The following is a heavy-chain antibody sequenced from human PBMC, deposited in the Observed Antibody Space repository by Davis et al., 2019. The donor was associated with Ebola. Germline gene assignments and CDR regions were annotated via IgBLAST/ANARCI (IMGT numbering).Heavy chain of an antibody. V-gene: IGHV3-53*05. D-gene: IGHD3-22*01. CDR1: GFTVSSNY. J-gene: IGHJ3*02. CDR3: AKDTTAMIVVPDAFDI. Sequence: PGGSLRLSCAASGFTVSSNYMSWVRQAPGQGLEWVSVIYSGGSTYYADSVKGRFTISRDNSKNTLYLQMNSLRAEDTAVYYCAKDTTAMIVVPDAFDIWGQGTMVTVSS. CDR2: IYSGGST.